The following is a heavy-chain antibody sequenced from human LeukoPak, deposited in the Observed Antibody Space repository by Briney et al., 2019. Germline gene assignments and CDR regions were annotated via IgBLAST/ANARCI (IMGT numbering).Heavy chain of an antibody. Sequence: PSETLSLTCTVSGGSISSYYWGWIRQPPGKGLEWIGSIYYTGSTYYNPSLKSRVTISVDTSKNQFSLKLSSVTAADTAVYYCARTSVHDAFDIWGQGTMVTVSS. CDR2: IYYTGST. V-gene: IGHV4-39*01. J-gene: IGHJ3*02. CDR3: ARTSVHDAFDI. D-gene: IGHD6-19*01. CDR1: GGSISSYY.